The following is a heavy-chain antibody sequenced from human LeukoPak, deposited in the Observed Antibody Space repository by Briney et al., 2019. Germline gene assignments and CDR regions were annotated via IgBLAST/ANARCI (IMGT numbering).Heavy chain of an antibody. V-gene: IGHV1-24*01. J-gene: IGHJ6*03. D-gene: IGHD5-18*01. CDR3: ARGSASYGPLYYYYYYMDV. Sequence: GASVKVSCSVSGNTLTKLSIHWVRQAPGKGLEWMGGFDPEEAEIIYAQKFQVRVTMTEDTSTDTAYMELSSLTSEDTAVYYCARGSASYGPLYYYYYYMDVWGKGTTVTISS. CDR2: FDPEEAEI. CDR1: GNTLTKLS.